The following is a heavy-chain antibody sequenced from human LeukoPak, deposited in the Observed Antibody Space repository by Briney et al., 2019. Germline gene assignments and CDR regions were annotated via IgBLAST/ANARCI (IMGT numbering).Heavy chain of an antibody. V-gene: IGHV4-38-2*02. J-gene: IGHJ6*03. CDR3: ARDKGYDFHYYYYMDV. D-gene: IGHD3-3*01. CDR1: GYSISSGYY. CDR2: IYHSGST. Sequence: PSETLSLTCTVSGYSISSGYYWGWIRQPPGKGLEWIGSIYHSGSTYYNPSLKSRVTISVDTSKNQFSLKLSSVIAADTAVYYCARDKGYDFHYYYYMDVWGKGTTVTVSS.